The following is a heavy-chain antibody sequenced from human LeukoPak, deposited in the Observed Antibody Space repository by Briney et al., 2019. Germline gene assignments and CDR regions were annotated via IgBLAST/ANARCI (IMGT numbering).Heavy chain of an antibody. D-gene: IGHD4-17*01. V-gene: IGHV3-30-3*01. CDR3: AKEVSSTMTTVTTLDY. J-gene: IGHJ4*02. CDR1: GFTFSSYA. Sequence: GGSLRLSCAASGFTFSSYAMQWVRQAPGKELEWVAVISYDGSNKYYADSVKGRFTISRDNSKNTLYLQMNSLRAEDTAVYYCAKEVSSTMTTVTTLDYWGQGSLVTVSS. CDR2: ISYDGSNK.